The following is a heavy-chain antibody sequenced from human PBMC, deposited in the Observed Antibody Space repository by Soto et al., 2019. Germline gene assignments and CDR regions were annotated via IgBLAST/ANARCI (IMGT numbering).Heavy chain of an antibody. CDR3: ARDKRSYYDSSGYAYYAFDI. CDR2: IIPIFGTA. V-gene: IGHV1-69*13. J-gene: IGHJ3*02. D-gene: IGHD3-22*01. CDR1: GGTFSSYA. Sequence: SVKVSCKASGGTFSSYAISWVRQAPGQGLEWMGGIIPIFGTANYAQKFQGRVTITADESTSTAYMELSSLRSEDTAVYYCARDKRSYYDSSGYAYYAFDIWGQGTMVTVSS.